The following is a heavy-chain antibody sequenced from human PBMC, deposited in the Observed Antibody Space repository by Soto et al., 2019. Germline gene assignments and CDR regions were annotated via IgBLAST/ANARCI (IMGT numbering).Heavy chain of an antibody. J-gene: IGHJ4*02. CDR3: ARERYNPTVGATTITDY. CDR1: GGTFSSYA. D-gene: IGHD1-26*01. Sequence: QVQLVQSGAEVKKPGSSVKVSCKASGGTFSSYAISWVRQAAGQGLEWMGGIIPIFGTANYAQKFQGRVTITADESTSTAYMELSSLRSEDTAVYYCARERYNPTVGATTITDYWGQGTLVTVSS. CDR2: IIPIFGTA. V-gene: IGHV1-69*01.